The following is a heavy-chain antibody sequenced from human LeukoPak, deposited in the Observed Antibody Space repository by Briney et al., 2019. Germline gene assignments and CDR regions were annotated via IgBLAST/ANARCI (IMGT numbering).Heavy chain of an antibody. V-gene: IGHV3-9*01. D-gene: IGHD1-1*01. J-gene: IGHJ4*02. Sequence: GGSLRLSCAASGFTFDDYAMHWVRQAPGKGLEWVSGISWNSGSIGYADSVKSRFTISRDNAKNSLYLQMNSLRAEDTALYYCAKEARGSQPYFDYWGQGTLVTVSS. CDR1: GFTFDDYA. CDR3: AKEARGSQPYFDY. CDR2: ISWNSGSI.